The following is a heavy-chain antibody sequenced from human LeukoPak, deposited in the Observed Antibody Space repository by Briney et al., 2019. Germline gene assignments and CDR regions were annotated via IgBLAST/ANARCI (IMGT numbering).Heavy chain of an antibody. CDR3: ARGVYYYGSGYLNFDY. CDR2: ISPNSGGT. D-gene: IGHD3-10*01. Sequence: ASVKVSCKASGYTFTGYYMHWVRQAPGQGLEWMGWISPNSGGTNYAQKFQGRVTMTRDTSISTAYMELSSLRSEDTAVYYCARGVYYYGSGYLNFDYWGQGTLVTVSS. J-gene: IGHJ4*02. V-gene: IGHV1-2*02. CDR1: GYTFTGYY.